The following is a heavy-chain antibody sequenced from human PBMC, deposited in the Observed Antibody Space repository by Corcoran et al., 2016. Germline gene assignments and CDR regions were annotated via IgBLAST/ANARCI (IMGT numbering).Heavy chain of an antibody. D-gene: IGHD2-15*01. CDR2: IYPGDSDT. CDR1: GYRFTTSW. J-gene: IGHJ6*02. CDR3: ERQTRSGVDV. V-gene: IGHV5-51*01. Sequence: EVQLVQSGAEVKKPGESLKISCQGSGYRFTTSWIAWVRQMPGEGLESMGVIYPGDSDTRYSPSFQGPVTISADKSISTAYLQWSRLKASYTAMYYGERQTRSGVDVWGQGTPVTVSS.